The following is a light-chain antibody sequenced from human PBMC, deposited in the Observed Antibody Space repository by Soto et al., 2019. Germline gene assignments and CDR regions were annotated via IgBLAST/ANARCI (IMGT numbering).Light chain of an antibody. CDR1: SSDVGSFNY. Sequence: QSALTQPASVSGSPGQSITISCTGSSSDVGSFNYVSWYQQHPGKAPKIMIFEVSYRPSGVSNRFSGSKSGNTASLTISGLQAEDEADYYCSSYTSSSTLVVFGGGTKVTVL. CDR2: EVS. CDR3: SSYTSSSTLVV. V-gene: IGLV2-14*01. J-gene: IGLJ2*01.